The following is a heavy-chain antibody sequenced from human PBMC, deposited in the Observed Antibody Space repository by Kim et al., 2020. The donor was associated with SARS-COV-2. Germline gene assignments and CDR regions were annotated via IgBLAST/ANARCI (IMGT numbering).Heavy chain of an antibody. V-gene: IGHV3-23*01. Sequence: GGSLRLSCVASGFTFSSYAMSWVRQAPGKGLEWVSSISGSGGSTYYADSVKGRFTISRDNSKNTLYLQMNSLRAEDTAVYYCAKDKTSGSYGNAFDIWGHGTMVTVSS. CDR1: GFTFSSYA. CDR2: ISGSGGST. CDR3: AKDKTSGSYGNAFDI. J-gene: IGHJ3*02. D-gene: IGHD1-26*01.